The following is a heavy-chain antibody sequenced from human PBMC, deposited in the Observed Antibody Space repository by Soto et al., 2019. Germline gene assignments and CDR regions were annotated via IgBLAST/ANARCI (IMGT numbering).Heavy chain of an antibody. J-gene: IGHJ5*02. D-gene: IGHD2-15*01. V-gene: IGHV2-5*02. CDR3: AHTEGAYCSGGFCYVLRLVWFDP. CDR2: IYWDDDK. CDR1: GFSLSTSGVG. Sequence: SGPTLVNPTQTLTLTCTFSGFSLSTSGVGVGWIRQPPGKALEWLALIYWDDDKRYSPSLKSRLTITKDTSKNQVVLTMTNMDPVDTATYYCAHTEGAYCSGGFCYVLRLVWFDPWGQGTLVTVS.